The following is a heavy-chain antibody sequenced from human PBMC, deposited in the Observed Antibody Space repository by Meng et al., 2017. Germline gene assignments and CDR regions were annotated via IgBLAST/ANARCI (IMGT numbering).Heavy chain of an antibody. CDR3: ARDSSPLYSGYDIAPFDCYYCGMDV. D-gene: IGHD5-12*01. Sequence: GWSLRLSCAASGFTFSSYAMYWVRQAPGKGLEWVAVISYDGSNKYYADSVKGRFTISRDNSKNTLYLQMNSLRAEDTAVYYCARDSSPLYSGYDIAPFDCYYCGMDVWGQGTTVTVSS. V-gene: IGHV3-30*01. J-gene: IGHJ6*02. CDR2: ISYDGSNK. CDR1: GFTFSSYA.